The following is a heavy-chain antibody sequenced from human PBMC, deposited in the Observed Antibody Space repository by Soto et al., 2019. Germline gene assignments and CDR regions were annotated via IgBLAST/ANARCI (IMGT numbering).Heavy chain of an antibody. CDR3: ARASGIAAAGEYDAFDI. CDR1: GFTFSSYG. J-gene: IGHJ3*02. CDR2: IWYDGGNK. D-gene: IGHD6-13*01. V-gene: IGHV3-33*01. Sequence: GGSLRLSCAASGFTFSSYGMHWVRQAPGKGLEWVAVIWYDGGNKYYADSVKGRFTISRDNSKNTLYLQMNSLRAEDTAVYYCARASGIAAAGEYDAFDIWGQGTMVTVSS.